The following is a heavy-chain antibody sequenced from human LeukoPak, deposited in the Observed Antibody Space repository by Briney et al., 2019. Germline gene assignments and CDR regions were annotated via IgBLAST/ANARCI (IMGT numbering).Heavy chain of an antibody. J-gene: IGHJ4*02. CDR3: ARGDTRGYYYRFFDY. V-gene: IGHV3-7*01. CDR1: GFTFSSYW. D-gene: IGHD3-22*01. CDR2: IKEDGSGI. Sequence: GGSLRLSCAASGFTFSSYWMSWVRQAPGKGLEWVANIKEDGSGIYYVDSVEGRFTISRDNAKKSLYLQMNSLRAEDTAVYYCARGDTRGYYYRFFDYWGQGTLVTVSS.